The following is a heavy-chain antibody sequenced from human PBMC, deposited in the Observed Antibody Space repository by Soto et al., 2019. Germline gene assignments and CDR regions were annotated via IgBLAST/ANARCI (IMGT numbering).Heavy chain of an antibody. CDR2: IRSKAYGGTT. CDR3: STNYYDSSGYDNWFDP. J-gene: IGHJ5*02. Sequence: GGSLRLSCTASGFTFGDYAMSWSRQAPGKGLEWVGFIRSKAYGGTTHYAASVKSRFTISRDDSKSIAYLQMNSLKTEDTAVYYCSTNYYDSSGYDNWFDPWGQGTLVTVSS. V-gene: IGHV3-49*03. CDR1: GFTFGDYA. D-gene: IGHD3-22*01.